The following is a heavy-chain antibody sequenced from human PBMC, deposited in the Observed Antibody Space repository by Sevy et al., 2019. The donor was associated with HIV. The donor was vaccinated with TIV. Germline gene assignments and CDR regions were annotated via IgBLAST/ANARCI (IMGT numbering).Heavy chain of an antibody. D-gene: IGHD3-10*01. CDR2: IKEDGSEK. CDR1: GFTFSTHW. CDR3: AAGSGPYYGMDV. Sequence: GGSLRLSCAASGFTFSTHWMSWVRQAPGKGLEWVANIKEDGSEKYYVDSVKGRFTISGDNAKNSLFLQMNSLRAEDTAVYYCAAGSGPYYGMDVWGQGTTVTVSS. J-gene: IGHJ6*02. V-gene: IGHV3-7*03.